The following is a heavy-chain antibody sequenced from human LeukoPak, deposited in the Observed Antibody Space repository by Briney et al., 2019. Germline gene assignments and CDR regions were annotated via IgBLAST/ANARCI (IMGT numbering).Heavy chain of an antibody. CDR1: GGSISSGSYY. Sequence: PSETLSLTCTVSGGSISSGSYYWSWIRQPAGKGLEWIGRIYTSGSTNYNPSLKSRVTISVDTSKNQFSLKLSSVTAADTAVYYCARGQDSSSWYLWNWFDPGGQGTLVTVSS. J-gene: IGHJ5*02. D-gene: IGHD6-13*01. CDR2: IYTSGST. V-gene: IGHV4-61*02. CDR3: ARGQDSSSWYLWNWFDP.